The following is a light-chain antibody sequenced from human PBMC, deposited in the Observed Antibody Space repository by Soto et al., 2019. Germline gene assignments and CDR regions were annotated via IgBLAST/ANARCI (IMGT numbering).Light chain of an antibody. J-gene: IGKJ2*01. CDR3: MQATQFPHYT. CDR2: KVS. Sequence: DIVMTQTPLSSPVTRGQPASISCRSSQSLVHSDGNTYLSWLHQRPGQPPRLLIYKVSHRLSGVPDRFSGSGAGTHFTLKISRVEADDVGVYYCMQATQFPHYTFGQGTKLEIK. V-gene: IGKV2-24*01. CDR1: QSLVHSDGNTY.